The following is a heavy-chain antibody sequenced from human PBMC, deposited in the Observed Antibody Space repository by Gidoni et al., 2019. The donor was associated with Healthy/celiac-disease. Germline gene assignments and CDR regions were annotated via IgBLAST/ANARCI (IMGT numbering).Heavy chain of an antibody. CDR3: ATGRWGTSGWPFDY. V-gene: IGHV3-9*01. D-gene: IGHD6-19*01. J-gene: IGHJ4*02. Sequence: EVQLVESGGGLVQPGRSLRLSCPASGFTLGDYAMHWVRQAPGKGRECVSGIWWNSRSIGDADSVKGRFTISRDNAKNSLYLQMNSLRDEDTALYYCATGRWGTSGWPFDYWGQGTLVTVSS. CDR2: IWWNSRSI. CDR1: GFTLGDYA.